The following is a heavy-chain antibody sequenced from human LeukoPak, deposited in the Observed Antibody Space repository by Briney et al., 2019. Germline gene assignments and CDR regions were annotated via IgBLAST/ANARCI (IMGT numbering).Heavy chain of an antibody. Sequence: GGSLRLSCAASGFTFSSYSMNWVRQAPGKGLEWVSYISSSSSTIYYADSVKGRFTISRDNAKNSLHLQMNSLRDEDTAVYYCARNLRDYYGSGSYDYWGQGTLVTVSS. V-gene: IGHV3-48*02. CDR3: ARNLRDYYGSGSYDY. J-gene: IGHJ4*02. D-gene: IGHD3-10*01. CDR2: ISSSSSTI. CDR1: GFTFSSYS.